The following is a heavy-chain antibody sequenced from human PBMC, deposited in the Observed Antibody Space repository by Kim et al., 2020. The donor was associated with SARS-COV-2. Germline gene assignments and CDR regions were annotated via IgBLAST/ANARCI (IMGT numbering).Heavy chain of an antibody. Sequence: GGSLRLSCAASGFIFSDYGMHWVRQAPGKGLEWVAVIWRDGSEIHYADSVKGRFTISRDNSKNTLSLQMNSLRAEDTAVYYCARDGVATTPFFGNVDYWGQGTLATVSS. CDR2: IWRDGSEI. V-gene: IGHV3-33*01. D-gene: IGHD2-15*01. J-gene: IGHJ4*02. CDR1: GFIFSDYG. CDR3: ARDGVATTPFFGNVDY.